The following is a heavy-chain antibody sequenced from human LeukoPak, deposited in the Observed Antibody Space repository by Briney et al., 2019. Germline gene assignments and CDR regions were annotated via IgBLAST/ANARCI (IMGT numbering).Heavy chain of an antibody. Sequence: GGSLRLSCAASGFTVSSNYMSWVRQAPGKGLEWGSVIYSGGSTYYADSVKGRFTISRDNSKNTLYLQMNSLRAEDTAVYYCARDLLYSSPPAYGMDVWGQGTTVTVSS. V-gene: IGHV3-53*01. CDR2: IYSGGST. CDR1: GFTVSSNY. D-gene: IGHD6-13*01. J-gene: IGHJ6*02. CDR3: ARDLLYSSPPAYGMDV.